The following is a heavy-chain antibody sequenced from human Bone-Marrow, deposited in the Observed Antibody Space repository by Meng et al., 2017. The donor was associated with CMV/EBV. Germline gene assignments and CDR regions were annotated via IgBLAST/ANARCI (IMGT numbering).Heavy chain of an antibody. Sequence: GESLKISCTGSGFSVSRYGVHWVRQAPGKGLEWVAFIWYDGTTKYYADSVKGRFTVSRDNAKNTVFLQMISLGSDKRGIYYCARDPQTGIQRSDHWGRGTLVTVSS. CDR2: IWYDGTTK. V-gene: IGHV3-30*02. D-gene: IGHD7-27*01. J-gene: IGHJ5*02. CDR1: GFSVSRYG. CDR3: ARDPQTGIQRSDH.